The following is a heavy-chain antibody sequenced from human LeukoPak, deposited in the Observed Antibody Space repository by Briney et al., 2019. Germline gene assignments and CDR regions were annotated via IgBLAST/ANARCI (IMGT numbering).Heavy chain of an antibody. J-gene: IGHJ4*02. CDR3: ARAHLYSAAADY. V-gene: IGHV4-34*01. CDR1: GGSFSGYY. Sequence: SETLSLTCAVYGGSFSGYYWSWIRQPPGKGLEWIGEINHSGSTNYNPSLKSRVTISVDTSKNQFSLKLSSVTAADTAVYYCARAHLYSAAADYWGQGTLVTVSS. D-gene: IGHD6-13*01. CDR2: INHSGST.